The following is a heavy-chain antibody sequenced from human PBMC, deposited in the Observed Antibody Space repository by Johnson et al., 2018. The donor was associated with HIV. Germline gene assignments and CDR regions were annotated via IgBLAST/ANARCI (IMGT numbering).Heavy chain of an antibody. D-gene: IGHD6-13*01. CDR2: IRYDGSNK. V-gene: IGHV3-30*02. CDR3: AKCIWGSSLIDAFDI. J-gene: IGHJ3*02. CDR1: GFTFSSYA. Sequence: QVRLVESGGGLVQPGGSLRLSCAASGFTFSSYAMSWVRQAPGKGLEWVAFIRYDGSNKYYADSVKGRFIISRDNSKNTLLLQRNSLRAEDTAVYYCAKCIWGSSLIDAFDIWGQGTRVTVSS.